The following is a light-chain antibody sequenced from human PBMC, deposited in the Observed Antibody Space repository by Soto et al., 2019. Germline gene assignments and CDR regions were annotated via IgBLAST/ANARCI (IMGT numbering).Light chain of an antibody. CDR1: SSDVGGYNY. CDR3: SSYTSSSTLYV. V-gene: IGLV2-14*01. Sequence: QSALTQPASVSGSPGQSITISCTGTSSDVGGYNYVSWYQQHPGKAPKLMIYDASNRPSGVSNRFSGSKSGNTASLTISGLQAKDEADYYCSSYTSSSTLYVFGTGTKLTVL. CDR2: DAS. J-gene: IGLJ1*01.